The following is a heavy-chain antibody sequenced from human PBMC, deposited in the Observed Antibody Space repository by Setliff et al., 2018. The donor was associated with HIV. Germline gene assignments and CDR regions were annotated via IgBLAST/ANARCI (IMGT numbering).Heavy chain of an antibody. J-gene: IGHJ4*02. D-gene: IGHD4-17*01. CDR3: AKAYRDNGLRHFDY. V-gene: IGHV3-23*01. CDR1: GFTFSSYA. Sequence: GESLKISCAASGFTFSSYAMSWVRQAPGKGLEWVSAISGSGGSTYYADSVKGRFTISGDNSKNTLYLQMNSLRAEDTAVYYCAKAYRDNGLRHFDYWGQGTLVTVPQ. CDR2: ISGSGGST.